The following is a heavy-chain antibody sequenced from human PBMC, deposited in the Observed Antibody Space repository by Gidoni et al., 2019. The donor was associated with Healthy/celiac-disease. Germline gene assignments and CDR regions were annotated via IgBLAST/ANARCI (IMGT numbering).Heavy chain of an antibody. J-gene: IGHJ6*02. D-gene: IGHD5-18*01. Sequence: QVQLVQSGAEVNKPGSSVTVSGKASGGTFSSYANTWVRQAPGQGLEWMGGIIPIFGTANYAQKFQDKVTITADESTSTAYMELSSLRSEDTAVYYCAMAQTDTAMADYYYYGMDVWRQGTTVTVSS. CDR2: IIPIFGTA. V-gene: IGHV1-69*01. CDR1: GGTFSSYA. CDR3: AMAQTDTAMADYYYYGMDV.